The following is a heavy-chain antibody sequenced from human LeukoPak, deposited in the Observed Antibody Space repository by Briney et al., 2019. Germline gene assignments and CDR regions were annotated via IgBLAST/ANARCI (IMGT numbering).Heavy chain of an antibody. Sequence: ASVKVSCKASGYTFTDYYIHWVRQAPGQGLEWMGWINPNSGGTNYAQKFQGRVTMTRDTSVSTAYMELSRLRSDDTAVYYCARMSDILTGHYPQWFHPWGQGTLVTVSS. CDR1: GYTFTDYY. CDR2: INPNSGGT. V-gene: IGHV1-2*02. J-gene: IGHJ5*02. CDR3: ARMSDILTGHYPQWFHP. D-gene: IGHD3-9*01.